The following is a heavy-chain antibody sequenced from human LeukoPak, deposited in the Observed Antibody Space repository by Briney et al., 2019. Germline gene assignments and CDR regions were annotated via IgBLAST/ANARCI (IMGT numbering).Heavy chain of an antibody. CDR3: ATSLRFLEWLLLDY. Sequence: GGSLRLSCAASGFTFSSYWMHWVRQAPGKGLVWVSRINSDGSSTSYADSVKGRFTISRDNAKNSLYLQMNSLRAEDTAVYYCATSLRFLEWLLLDYWGQGTLVTVSS. CDR1: GFTFSSYW. V-gene: IGHV3-74*01. D-gene: IGHD3-3*01. J-gene: IGHJ4*02. CDR2: INSDGSST.